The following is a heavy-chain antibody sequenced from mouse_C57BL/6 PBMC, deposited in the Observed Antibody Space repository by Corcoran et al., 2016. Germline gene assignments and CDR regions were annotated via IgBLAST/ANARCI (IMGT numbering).Heavy chain of an antibody. V-gene: IGHV3-6*01. CDR2: ISYDGSN. J-gene: IGHJ2*01. D-gene: IGHD2-5*01. Sequence: DVQLQESGPGLVKPSQSLSLTCSVTGYSITSGYYWNWIRQFPGNKLEWMGYISYDGSNNYNPSLKNRISITRDTSKNQFFLKLNSVTTEDTATYYCARDNYSNFDYWGQGTTLTVSS. CDR1: GYSITSGYY. CDR3: ARDNYSNFDY.